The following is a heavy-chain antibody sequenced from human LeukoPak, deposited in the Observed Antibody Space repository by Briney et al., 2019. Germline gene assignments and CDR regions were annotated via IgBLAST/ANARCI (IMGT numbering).Heavy chain of an antibody. Sequence: GGSLRLSCAASGFTFSSYAMSWVRQAPGKGLEWVSTIDSGGTTYYADSVKGRFTISRDNSKNTLYVQMNSLRAEDTAVYCCAKVFHCSGGNCYYYFDYWGQGTLVTVSS. CDR3: AKVFHCSGGNCYYYFDY. CDR1: GFTFSSYA. V-gene: IGHV3-23*01. CDR2: IDSGGTT. J-gene: IGHJ4*02. D-gene: IGHD2-15*01.